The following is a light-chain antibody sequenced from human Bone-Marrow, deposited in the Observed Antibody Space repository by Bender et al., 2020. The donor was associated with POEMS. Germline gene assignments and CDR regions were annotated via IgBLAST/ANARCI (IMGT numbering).Light chain of an antibody. CDR1: SINVGTYKL. Sequence: QSSLTQPASVSGSPGQSITISCTRTSINVGTYKLVSWYQQHPGKVPKLMFFADTKRPSGVSNRFSGSKSGNTASLTISGLQAEDEADYYCCSYAGSNTWVFGGGTKLTVL. CDR2: ADT. V-gene: IGLV2-23*01. J-gene: IGLJ3*02. CDR3: CSYAGSNTWV.